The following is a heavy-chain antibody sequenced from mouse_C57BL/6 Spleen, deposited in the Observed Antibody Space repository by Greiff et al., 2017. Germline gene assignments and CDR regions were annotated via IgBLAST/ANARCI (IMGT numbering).Heavy chain of an antibody. D-gene: IGHD1-1*01. CDR1: GYTFTDYN. V-gene: IGHV1-22*01. CDR3: ASYYGSSPYYAMDY. Sequence: VQLQQSGPELVKPGASVKMSCKASGYTFTDYNMPWVKQSHGKSLEWFGYINPNNGGTSYNQKFKGKATLTGNKSSSTAYMELRSLTSEDSAVYYCASYYGSSPYYAMDYWGQGTSVTVPS. CDR2: INPNNGGT. J-gene: IGHJ4*01.